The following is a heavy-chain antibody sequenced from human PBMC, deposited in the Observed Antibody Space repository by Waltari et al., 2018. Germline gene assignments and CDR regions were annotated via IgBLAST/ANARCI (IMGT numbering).Heavy chain of an antibody. D-gene: IGHD2-2*01. J-gene: IGHJ6*02. V-gene: IGHV3-23*01. Sequence: EVQLLESGGGLVQPGGSMRLSCAASGFTFSSYAMSWVRQAPGEGLEWVSAISGSGGSTYYADSVKGRFTISRDNSKNTLYLQMNSLRAEDTAVYYCAKGDIVVVPAARAHYYYGMDVWGQGTTVTVSS. CDR2: ISGSGGST. CDR3: AKGDIVVVPAARAHYYYGMDV. CDR1: GFTFSSYA.